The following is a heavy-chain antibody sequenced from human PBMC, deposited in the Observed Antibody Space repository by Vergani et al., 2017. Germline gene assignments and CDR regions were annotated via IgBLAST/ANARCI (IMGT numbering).Heavy chain of an antibody. Sequence: QVQLQESGPGLVKPSQTLSLTCTVSGGSISSGGYYWSWIRQHPGKGLEWIGYIYYSGSTYYNPSLKSRVTISVDTSKNQFSLKLSSVTAADTAGYYCARDLIWFGEGGYAFDIWGQGTMVTVSS. CDR3: ARDLIWFGEGGYAFDI. V-gene: IGHV4-31*03. J-gene: IGHJ3*02. CDR1: GGSISSGGYY. D-gene: IGHD3-10*01. CDR2: IYYSGST.